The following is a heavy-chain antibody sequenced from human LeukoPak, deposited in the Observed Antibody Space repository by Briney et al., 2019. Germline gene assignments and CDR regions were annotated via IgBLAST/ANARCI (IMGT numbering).Heavy chain of an antibody. J-gene: IGHJ4*02. Sequence: PGGSLRLSCAASGFTFSSYAMHWVRQAPGKGLEWVAVISYDGSNKYYADSVKGRFTISRDNSKNTLYLQMNSLRAEDTAVYYCARDQTPKGYYYDSSDYWGQGTLVTVSS. V-gene: IGHV3-30-3*01. CDR2: ISYDGSNK. CDR1: GFTFSSYA. CDR3: ARDQTPKGYYYDSSDY. D-gene: IGHD3-22*01.